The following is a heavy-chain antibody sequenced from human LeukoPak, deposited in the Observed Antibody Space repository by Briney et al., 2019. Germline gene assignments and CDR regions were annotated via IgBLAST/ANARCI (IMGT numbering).Heavy chain of an antibody. J-gene: IGHJ3*02. Sequence: GGSLRLSCAASEFTVSRNCMSWVRQAPGKGLEWVSVLFGGGSTYYANSVKGRFTISGHNSKNTLYLEMSSLRTEDTAVYYCVRGVEPAAEYAFDIWGQGTVVTVSS. V-gene: IGHV3-53*04. CDR1: EFTVSRNC. D-gene: IGHD2-2*01. CDR2: LFGGGST. CDR3: VRGVEPAAEYAFDI.